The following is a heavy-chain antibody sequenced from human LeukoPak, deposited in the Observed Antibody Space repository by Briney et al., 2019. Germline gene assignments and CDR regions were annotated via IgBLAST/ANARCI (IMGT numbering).Heavy chain of an antibody. D-gene: IGHD1-26*01. CDR3: ARDRSGSYYRIDY. CDR2: IYISGSTSGST. J-gene: IGHJ4*02. Sequence: SETLSLTCTVSGGSISNYYWSWIRQPAGKGLEWIGRIYISGSTSGSTDYNPSLKSRVTMSVDTSRNQFSLKVNSVTAADTAMYYCARDRSGSYYRIDYWGQGTLVTVSS. V-gene: IGHV4-4*07. CDR1: GGSISNYY.